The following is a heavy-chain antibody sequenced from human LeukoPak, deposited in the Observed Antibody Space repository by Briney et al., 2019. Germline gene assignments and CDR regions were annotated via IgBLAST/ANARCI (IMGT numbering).Heavy chain of an antibody. CDR2: IYHSGSP. CDR3: ASLYGDSPDPFDY. V-gene: IGHV4-38-2*02. J-gene: IGHJ4*02. Sequence: PSETLSLTCTVSGYSISSGYYWGWIRQPPGKGLEWIGSIYHSGSPYYNPSLKSRVTISVDTSKNQFSLKLSSVTAADTAVYYCASLYGDSPDPFDYWGQGTLVTVSS. CDR1: GYSISSGYY. D-gene: IGHD4-17*01.